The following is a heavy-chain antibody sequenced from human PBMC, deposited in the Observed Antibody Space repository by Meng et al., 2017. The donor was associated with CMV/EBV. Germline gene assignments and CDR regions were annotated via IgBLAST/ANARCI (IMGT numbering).Heavy chain of an antibody. D-gene: IGHD1-26*01. J-gene: IGHJ4*02. V-gene: IGHV1-46*02. CDR2: INPSVAST. CDR1: GDTFNSYY. Sequence: VRLVQFGAEGKSPAAALKFSCKACGDTFNSYYMHLGRKAPGQGLEWMGIINPSVASTSYAKKFQGRVTITRDTSTSTVYMELSSLRSENTAVYSGARESGSFGDYWGQGTLVTVSS. CDR3: ARESGSFGDY.